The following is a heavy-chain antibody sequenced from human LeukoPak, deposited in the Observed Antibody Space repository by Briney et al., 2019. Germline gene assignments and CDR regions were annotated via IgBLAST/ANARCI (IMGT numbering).Heavy chain of an antibody. CDR1: GFTFSSYA. V-gene: IGHV3-64*01. Sequence: GGSLRLSCAASGFTFSSYAMHWVRQAPGKGLEYVSAISSNGGSTYYANSVKGRFTISRDNAKNSLYLQMNSLRAEDTAVYYCARDSLDSSGPYGGYYFDYWGQGTLVTVSS. CDR3: ARDSLDSSGPYGGYYFDY. J-gene: IGHJ4*02. CDR2: ISSNGGST. D-gene: IGHD3-22*01.